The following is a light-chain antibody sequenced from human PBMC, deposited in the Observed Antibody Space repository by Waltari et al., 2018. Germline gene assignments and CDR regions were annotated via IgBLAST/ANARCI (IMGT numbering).Light chain of an antibody. CDR3: NSRDSSGNHPGV. J-gene: IGLJ3*02. Sequence: SSELTQDPAVSVALGQTVRITCQGDSLIIYQASWYQQKPGPAPVLVIYGKNNRPSGIPDRFSGSSSGNTASLTITGAQAEDEADYYCNSRDSSGNHPGVFGGGTKLTVL. CDR1: SLIIYQ. CDR2: GKN. V-gene: IGLV3-19*01.